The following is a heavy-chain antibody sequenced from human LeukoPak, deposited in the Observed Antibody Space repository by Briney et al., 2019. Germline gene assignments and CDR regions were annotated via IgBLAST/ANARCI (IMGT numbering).Heavy chain of an antibody. CDR1: GGSFSGYY. Sequence: SETLSLTCAVYGGSFSGYYWSWIRQPPGKGLEWIGEINHSGSTNYNPSLKGRVTISVDTSKNQFSLKLSSVTAADTAVYYCARLLSAIAPYYYYYYMDVWGKGTTATVSS. CDR3: ARLLSAIAPYYYYYYMDV. D-gene: IGHD2/OR15-2a*01. J-gene: IGHJ6*03. V-gene: IGHV4-34*01. CDR2: INHSGST.